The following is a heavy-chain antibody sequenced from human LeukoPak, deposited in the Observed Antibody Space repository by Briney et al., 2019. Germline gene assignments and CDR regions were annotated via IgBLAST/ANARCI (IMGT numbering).Heavy chain of an antibody. D-gene: IGHD6-19*01. CDR2: IGTSGDT. Sequence: GGSLRLSCAASGFTFSSYDMHWVRQATGKGLEWVSVIGTSGDTYYAGSVKGRFTISRENAKNSLYLQMNSLTAGDTAVYYCLRVGTSGWPNYFDSWGQGTLVTVSP. CDR1: GFTFSSYD. CDR3: LRVGTSGWPNYFDS. J-gene: IGHJ4*02. V-gene: IGHV3-13*04.